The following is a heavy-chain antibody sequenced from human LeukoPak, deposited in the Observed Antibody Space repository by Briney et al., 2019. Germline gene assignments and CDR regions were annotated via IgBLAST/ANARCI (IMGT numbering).Heavy chain of an antibody. V-gene: IGHV5-51*01. Sequence: GESLKISCTGSGYSFTNYWIAWVRQMPGKGLEWMGIIYPGDSETTYSPSFQGQVTISADKSITTTYLQWSSLKASDTAMYYCARGRGYCSTTRCYDFDYWGQGTLVTV. CDR3: ARGRGYCSTTRCYDFDY. CDR2: IYPGDSET. D-gene: IGHD2-2*01. J-gene: IGHJ4*02. CDR1: GYSFTNYW.